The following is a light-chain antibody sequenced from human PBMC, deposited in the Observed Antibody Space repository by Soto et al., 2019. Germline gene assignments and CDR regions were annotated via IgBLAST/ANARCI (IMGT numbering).Light chain of an antibody. CDR3: SSYTISGTYV. CDR1: SSDVGGYNY. V-gene: IGLV2-14*01. J-gene: IGLJ7*01. CDR2: DVS. Sequence: QSVLTQPASVSGSPGQSITISCTGTSSDVGGYNYVSWYQQHPGKAPKLRIYDVSNRPSGVSNRFSGSKSGNTASLTISGLQAEAEADYYCSSYTISGTYVFGSGTQLTVL.